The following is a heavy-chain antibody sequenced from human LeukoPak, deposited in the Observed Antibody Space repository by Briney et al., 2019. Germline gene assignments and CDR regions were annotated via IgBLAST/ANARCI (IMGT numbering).Heavy chain of an antibody. CDR1: GGSISSSSYY. CDR3: ARRYRRDGYNYVY. J-gene: IGHJ4*02. Sequence: SETLSLTCTVSGGSISSSSYYWGWIRQPPGKGLEWIGSIYYSGSTYYNPSLKSRVTISVDTSKNQFSLKLSSVTAADTAVYYCARRYRRDGYNYVYWGQGTLVTVSS. CDR2: IYYSGST. D-gene: IGHD5-24*01. V-gene: IGHV4-39*01.